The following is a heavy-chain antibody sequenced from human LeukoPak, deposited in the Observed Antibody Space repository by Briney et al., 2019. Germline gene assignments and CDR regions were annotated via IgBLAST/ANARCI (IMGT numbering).Heavy chain of an antibody. CDR2: IYYSGST. Sequence: SETLSLTCTVSGGSISNNYWSWIRQPPGKGLEWIGYIYYSGSTNYNPSLKSRVTISVDTSKNQFSLKLSSVTAADTAVYYCAREIRNYYGMDVWGQGTTVTVSS. V-gene: IGHV4-59*08. CDR3: AREIRNYYGMDV. J-gene: IGHJ6*02. D-gene: IGHD4-17*01. CDR1: GGSISNNY.